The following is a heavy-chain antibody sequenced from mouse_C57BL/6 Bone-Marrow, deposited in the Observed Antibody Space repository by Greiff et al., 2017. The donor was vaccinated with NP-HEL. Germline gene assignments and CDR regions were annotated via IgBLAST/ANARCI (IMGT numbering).Heavy chain of an antibody. CDR2: IDPEDGET. D-gene: IGHD4-1*01. J-gene: IGHJ1*03. Sequence: VQLQQSGAELVKPGASVKLSCTASGFNIKDYYMHWVKQRTEQGLEWIGRIDPEDGETKYAPKFQDKATITADTSSNTAYLQLSSLTSEDTAVYYCARELGRRYFDVWGTGTTVTVSS. V-gene: IGHV14-2*01. CDR1: GFNIKDYY. CDR3: ARELGRRYFDV.